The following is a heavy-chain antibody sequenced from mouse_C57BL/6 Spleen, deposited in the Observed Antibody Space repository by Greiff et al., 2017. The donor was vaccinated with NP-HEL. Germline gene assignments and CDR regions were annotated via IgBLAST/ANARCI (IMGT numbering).Heavy chain of an antibody. CDR3: ARRYYGSRYYFDY. Sequence: QVQLQQSGAELVKPGASVKISCKASGYAFSSYWMNWVKQRPGKGLEWIGQIYPGDGDTNYNGKFKGKATLTADKSSSTAYMQLSSLTSEDSAVYFCARRYYGSRYYFDYWGQGTSLTVSS. J-gene: IGHJ2*02. CDR1: GYAFSSYW. CDR2: IYPGDGDT. D-gene: IGHD1-1*01. V-gene: IGHV1-80*01.